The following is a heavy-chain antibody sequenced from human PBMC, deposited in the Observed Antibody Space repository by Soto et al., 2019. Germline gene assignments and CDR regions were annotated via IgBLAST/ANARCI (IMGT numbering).Heavy chain of an antibody. CDR2: ISSNGGST. CDR3: VKGDYDFWSGYLRNPGYGMDV. Sequence: PGGSLTLSSSASGFTFSGYAMHWVRQAPGKGLEYVSAISSNGGSTYYADSVKGRFTISRDNSKNTLYLQMSSLRAEDTAVYYCVKGDYDFWSGYLRNPGYGMDVWGQGTTVTVSS. J-gene: IGHJ6*02. CDR1: GFTFSGYA. V-gene: IGHV3-64D*06. D-gene: IGHD3-3*01.